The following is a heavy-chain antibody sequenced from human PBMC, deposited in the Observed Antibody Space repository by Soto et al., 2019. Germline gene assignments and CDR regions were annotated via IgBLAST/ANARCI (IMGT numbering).Heavy chain of an antibody. J-gene: IGHJ4*02. D-gene: IGHD3-16*02. V-gene: IGHV1-8*01. CDR2: MNPNSGNT. CDR3: AMSAVRPSGGLIGPFDY. CDR1: GYTFTSYD. Sequence: ASVKVSCKASGYTFTSYDINWVRQATGQGLERMGWMNPNSGNTGYAQKFQGRVTMTRNTSISTAYMELSSLRSEDTAVYYCAMSAVRPSGGLIGPFDYWGQGTLVTVSS.